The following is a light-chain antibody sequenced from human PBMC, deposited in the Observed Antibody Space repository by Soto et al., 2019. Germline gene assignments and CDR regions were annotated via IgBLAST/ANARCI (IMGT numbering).Light chain of an antibody. CDR2: DAS. V-gene: IGKV3-11*01. CDR1: QSIDTY. CDR3: QQRYNLPLT. Sequence: ILLTQSPATLSSSPGETATLSCMASQSIDTYLAWYQQKPGQAPRLLIYDASDRATGIPARFSGSGSGTAFTLTISGLEPEDFALYYCQQRYNLPLTFGGGTKVDFK. J-gene: IGKJ4*01.